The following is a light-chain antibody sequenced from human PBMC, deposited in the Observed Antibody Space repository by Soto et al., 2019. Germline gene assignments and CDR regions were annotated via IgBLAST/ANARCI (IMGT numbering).Light chain of an antibody. V-gene: IGKV1-33*01. CDR3: QHYDDFPLT. CDR1: QDIRNY. Sequence: DIQMTQSPSSLSAFVGDRVTITCQASQDIRNYLNWYQQKPGKAPRLLISEASNLQTGVPSRFSGSGSSTYFTLTIGSLQHEDFATYFCQHYDDFPLTFGGGTKVEV. J-gene: IGKJ4*01. CDR2: EAS.